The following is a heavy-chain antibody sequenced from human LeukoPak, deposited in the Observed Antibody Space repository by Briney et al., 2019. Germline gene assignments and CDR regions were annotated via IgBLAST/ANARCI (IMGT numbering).Heavy chain of an antibody. D-gene: IGHD3-16*01. Sequence: PGXSLXLSCEDSGFTFSAYAMTWVRQAPGKGLEWVSSIGSDNKPHYSESVKGRFAISRDNSKSMLFLQLNSLRAEDTALYYCAGDLHYYVAMDVWGQGTTVTVSS. CDR3: AGDLHYYVAMDV. CDR2: IGSDNKP. J-gene: IGHJ6*02. V-gene: IGHV3-23*05. CDR1: GFTFSAYA.